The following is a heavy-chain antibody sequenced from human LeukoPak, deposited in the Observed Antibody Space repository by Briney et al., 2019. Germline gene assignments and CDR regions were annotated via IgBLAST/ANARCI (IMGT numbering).Heavy chain of an antibody. CDR3: ARDFRDYGI. CDR2: INSSSSYI. CDR1: GFTFSSYS. D-gene: IGHD4-17*01. V-gene: IGHV3-21*01. Sequence: PGGSLRVSRAASGFTFSSYSMNWVRQAPGKGLEWVSSINSSSSYIYYADSVKGRFTISRDNAKNALYLQMNSLRAEDTAVYYCARDFRDYGIWGQGTMVTVSS. J-gene: IGHJ3*02.